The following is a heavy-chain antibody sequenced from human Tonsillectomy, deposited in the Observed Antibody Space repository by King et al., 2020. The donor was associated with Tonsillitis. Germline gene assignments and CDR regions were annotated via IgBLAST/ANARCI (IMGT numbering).Heavy chain of an antibody. Sequence: QLQESGPGLVKPSETLSLTCTVSGGSVSSGSYYWSWIRQPPGKGLEWIGYIYYSGSTNYNPSLKSRVTISVDTSKNQFSLKLSSVTAADTAVYYCARESWAQQLVAFDYGGQGTLVTVSS. J-gene: IGHJ4*02. CDR2: IYYSGST. CDR1: GGSVSSGSYY. V-gene: IGHV4-61*01. CDR3: ARESWAQQLVAFDY. D-gene: IGHD6-13*01.